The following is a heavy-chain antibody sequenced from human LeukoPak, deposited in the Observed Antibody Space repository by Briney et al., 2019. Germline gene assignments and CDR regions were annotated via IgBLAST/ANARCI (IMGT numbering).Heavy chain of an antibody. CDR1: GYTFSSYD. Sequence: ASVKVSCKASGYTFSSYDIHWVRQAPGQRLEWMGRINAGNGDTKYSEKFQGKVTITRDTPASTDYMELTSLKFDDSAVYFCARESGTVPFYNALTGRQDYYFYYMDVWGKGTTVTVSS. V-gene: IGHV1-3*01. CDR2: INAGNGDT. D-gene: IGHD3-9*01. J-gene: IGHJ6*03. CDR3: ARESGTVPFYNALTGRQDYYFYYMDV.